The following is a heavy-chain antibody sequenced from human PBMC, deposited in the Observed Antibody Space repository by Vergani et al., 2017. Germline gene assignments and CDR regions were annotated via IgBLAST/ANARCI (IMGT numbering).Heavy chain of an antibody. V-gene: IGHV4-38-2*02. J-gene: IGHJ4*02. CDR3: ARDLDYGGNSIFDY. D-gene: IGHD4-23*01. CDR1: GYSISSGYY. Sequence: QVQLQESGPGLVKPSETLSLTCTVSGYSISSGYYWGWIRQPPGKGLEWIGGIYHSGSTYYNPSLKSRVTISVDTSTNQFSLKLSSVTAADTAGYYCARDLDYGGNSIFDYWGQGTLVTVSS. CDR2: IYHSGST.